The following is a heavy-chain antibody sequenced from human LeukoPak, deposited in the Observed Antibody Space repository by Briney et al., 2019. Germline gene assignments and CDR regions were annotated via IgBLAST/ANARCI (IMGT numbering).Heavy chain of an antibody. Sequence: ASVKVSCKASGYTFTSYGISWVRQAPGQGLEWMGWISAYNGNTNYAQKLQGRVTMTTDTSTSTAYMELRSLRSDDTAVYYCARDQGLRYFDWLKGDDAFDIWGQGTMVTVSS. J-gene: IGHJ3*02. D-gene: IGHD3-9*01. CDR2: ISAYNGNT. CDR1: GYTFTSYG. CDR3: ARDQGLRYFDWLKGDDAFDI. V-gene: IGHV1-18*01.